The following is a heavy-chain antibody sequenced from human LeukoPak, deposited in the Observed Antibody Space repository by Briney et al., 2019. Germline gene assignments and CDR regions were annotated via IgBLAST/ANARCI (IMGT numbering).Heavy chain of an antibody. CDR1: GFTYSSYS. CDR2: ISSSSSYI. D-gene: IGHD3-10*01. CDR3: ASRILLWFGEFTTGGWFDP. V-gene: IGHV3-21*01. J-gene: IGHJ5*02. Sequence: GGSLRLSCAASGFTYSSYSMNWVRQAPGKGLEWVSSISSSSSYIYYADSVKGRFTISRDNAKNSLYLQMNSLRAEDTAVYYCASRILLWFGEFTTGGWFDPWGQGTLVTVSS.